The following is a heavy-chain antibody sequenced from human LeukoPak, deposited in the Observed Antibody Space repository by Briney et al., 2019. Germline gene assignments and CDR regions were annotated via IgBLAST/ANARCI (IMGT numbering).Heavy chain of an antibody. V-gene: IGHV3-30*18. CDR2: ISYDGSNK. D-gene: IGHD6-13*01. CDR3: AKEISSSWSYYYYYYGMDV. J-gene: IGHJ6*02. CDR1: GFTFSSYG. Sequence: PGGSLRLSCAASGFTFSSYGVHWVRQAPGKGLEWVAVISYDGSNKYYADSVKGRFTISRDNSKNTLYLQMNSLRAEDTAVYYCAKEISSSWSYYYYYYGMDVWGQGTTVTVSS.